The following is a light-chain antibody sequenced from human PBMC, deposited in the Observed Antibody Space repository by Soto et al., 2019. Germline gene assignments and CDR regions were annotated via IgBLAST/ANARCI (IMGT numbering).Light chain of an antibody. V-gene: IGKV4-1*01. CDR3: QQCYSTPPT. CDR2: WAY. Sequence: DIVMTQSPDSRAVSLGERATINCKSSQSLLYSSNNKNYLAWYQQKPGQPPKLLIYWAYTRESGVPDRFTGSGSGTDFTLTISSLQAEDVAVYYCQQCYSTPPTFGQGTKLEIK. J-gene: IGKJ2*01. CDR1: QSLLYSSNNKNY.